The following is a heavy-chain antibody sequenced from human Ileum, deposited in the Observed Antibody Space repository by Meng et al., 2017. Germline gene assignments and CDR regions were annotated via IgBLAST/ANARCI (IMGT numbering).Heavy chain of an antibody. Sequence: EVLLVESGGGLVKPGRSLRLSCAASGFSFSTYTMHWVRQAPGKGLEWVSSNTSSGRFIFYADSVKGRFTISRDNAKSSLYLQMNSLRDGDTAVYYCANELRYYFEYWGQGALVTVSS. CDR2: NTSSGRFI. J-gene: IGHJ4*02. V-gene: IGHV3-21*02. CDR3: ANELRYYFEY. CDR1: GFSFSTYT. D-gene: IGHD4-23*01.